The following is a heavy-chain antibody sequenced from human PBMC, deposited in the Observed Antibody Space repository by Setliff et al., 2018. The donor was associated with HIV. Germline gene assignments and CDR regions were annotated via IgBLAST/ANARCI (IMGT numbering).Heavy chain of an antibody. Sequence: GGSLRLSCAASGFSFSSYWMSWVRQAPGEGLEWLSYIGSSGTPIYYADSVKGRFTISRDNAKNSLNLQMNSLRAEDTAVYYCARVRSPFYFDYWGQGTLVTVS. CDR2: IGSSGTPI. V-gene: IGHV3-48*04. J-gene: IGHJ4*02. CDR3: ARVRSPFYFDY. CDR1: GFSFSSYW.